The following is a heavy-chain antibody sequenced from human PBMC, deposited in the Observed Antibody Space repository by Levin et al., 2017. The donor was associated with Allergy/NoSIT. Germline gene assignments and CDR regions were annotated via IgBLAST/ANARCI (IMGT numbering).Heavy chain of an antibody. D-gene: IGHD3-16*01. V-gene: IGHV2-5*02. J-gene: IGHJ4*02. CDR1: GFSLSTNRVG. Sequence: SGPTLVKPPQTLTLTCTFSGFSLSTNRVGVGWIRQPPGKALEWLALIYWDDDKRYSPSLKSRLTITKDTSKNQVVLTMTNMDPVDTATYYCAHSPEMITFFDYWGQGTLVTVSS. CDR3: AHSPEMITFFDY. CDR2: IYWDDDK.